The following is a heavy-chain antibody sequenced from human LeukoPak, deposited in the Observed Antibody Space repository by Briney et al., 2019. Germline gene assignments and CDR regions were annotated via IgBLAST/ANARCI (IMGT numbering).Heavy chain of an antibody. CDR1: GFTFSSYG. CDR2: ISYDGSNK. D-gene: IGHD5-18*01. V-gene: IGHV3-30*18. J-gene: IGHJ4*02. Sequence: GGSLRLSCAASGFTFSSYGMHWVRQAPGKGLEWVAVISYDGSNKYYADSVKGRFTISRDNSKNTLYLQMNSLRAEDTAVYYCAKPTGGYSYGYPLDYWGQGTLVTVSS. CDR3: AKPTGGYSYGYPLDY.